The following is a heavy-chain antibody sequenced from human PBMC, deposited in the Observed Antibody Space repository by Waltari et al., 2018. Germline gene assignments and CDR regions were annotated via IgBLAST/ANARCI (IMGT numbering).Heavy chain of an antibody. Sequence: QVQLQESGPGLVKPSETLSLTCTVSGGSITSYYWHWIRQPPGKGLEWIGSIYHDGGTNYNPSLKSRLTISGDTSKNQFSLKVSSVTAADTAVYYCARDLTLYYDFYRDREKGHYFDLWGRGTLVTVSS. V-gene: IGHV4-59*01. CDR1: GGSITSYY. CDR3: ARDLTLYYDFYRDREKGHYFDL. D-gene: IGHD3-3*01. CDR2: IYHDGGT. J-gene: IGHJ2*01.